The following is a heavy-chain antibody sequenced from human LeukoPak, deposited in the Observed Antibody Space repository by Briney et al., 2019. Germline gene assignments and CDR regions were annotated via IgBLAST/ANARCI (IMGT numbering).Heavy chain of an antibody. D-gene: IGHD6-13*01. Sequence: GGSPRLSCAASGFTFNSYAMHWGRQAPGKGLEWVAVISYDGNNKYYADSVKGRFTISRDNSKNTLYLQMNSLRAEDTAVYYCARDRAAAGDFDYWGQGTLVTVSS. CDR2: ISYDGNNK. CDR3: ARDRAAAGDFDY. CDR1: GFTFNSYA. J-gene: IGHJ4*02. V-gene: IGHV3-30-3*01.